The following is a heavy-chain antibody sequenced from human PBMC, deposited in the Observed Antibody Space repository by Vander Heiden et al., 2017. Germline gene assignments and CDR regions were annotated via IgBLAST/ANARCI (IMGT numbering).Heavy chain of an antibody. V-gene: IGHV1-69*01. J-gene: IGHJ6*02. CDR1: AGTFSSYA. Sequence: QVQLVQSGAGAKKPGSPVKASCKPSAGTFSSYAISWVRQAPGQGLEWMGGIIPIFGTANYAQKFQGRVTITADESTSTAYMELSSLRSEDTAVYYCARDGYKGGMDVWGQGTTVTVSS. D-gene: IGHD5-18*01. CDR3: ARDGYKGGMDV. CDR2: IIPIFGTA.